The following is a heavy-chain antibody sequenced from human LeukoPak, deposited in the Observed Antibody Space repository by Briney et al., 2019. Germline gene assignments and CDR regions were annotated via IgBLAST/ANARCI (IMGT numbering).Heavy chain of an antibody. D-gene: IGHD3-22*01. CDR1: GGSISSYY. J-gene: IGHJ4*02. V-gene: IGHV4-59*01. CDR2: IYYSGST. Sequence: PSETLSLTCTVSGGSISSYYWSWIRQPPGKGLEWIGYIYYSGSTNYNPSLKSRVTISVDTSKNQFSLKLSSVTAADTAVYYCARFRESSGTFDYWGQGTLVTVSS. CDR3: ARFRESSGTFDY.